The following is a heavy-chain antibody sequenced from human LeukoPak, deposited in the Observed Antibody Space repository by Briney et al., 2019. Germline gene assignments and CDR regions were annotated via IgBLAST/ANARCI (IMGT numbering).Heavy chain of an antibody. D-gene: IGHD4-11*01. CDR1: GFTFSSYW. CDR3: AKDLGATVTTGWYFDL. J-gene: IGHJ2*01. Sequence: GGSLRLSCAASGFTFSSYWMHWVRQAPGKGLVWVSRINSDGSSTSYADSVKGRFTISRGNAKNSLYLQMNSLRAEDMALYYCAKDLGATVTTGWYFDLWGRGTLVTVSS. V-gene: IGHV3-74*01. CDR2: INSDGSST.